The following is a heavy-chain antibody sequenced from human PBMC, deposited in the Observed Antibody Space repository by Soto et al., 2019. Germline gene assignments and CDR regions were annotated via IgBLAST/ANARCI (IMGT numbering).Heavy chain of an antibody. CDR1: GVSISSYY. J-gene: IGHJ4*02. D-gene: IGHD4-17*01. CDR3: ARRHGDSPYFDY. Sequence: SETLSLTCTVSGVSISSYYWSWIRQPPGKGLEWIGYIYYSGSTNYNPSLKSRVTISVDTSKNQFSLKLSSVTAADTAVYYCARRHGDSPYFDYWGQGTLVTVSS. V-gene: IGHV4-59*08. CDR2: IYYSGST.